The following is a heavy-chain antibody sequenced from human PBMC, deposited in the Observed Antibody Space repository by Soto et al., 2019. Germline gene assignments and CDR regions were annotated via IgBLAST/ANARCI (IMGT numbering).Heavy chain of an antibody. CDR1: GGTFSSYA. V-gene: IGHV1-69*13. J-gene: IGHJ6*02. CDR2: IITIFGTA. CDR3: ARCDGYNKKEYYYYGMDV. D-gene: IGHD5-12*01. Sequence: SVKVSCKASGGTFSSYAISWVRQAPGQGLEWMGGIITIFGTANYAQKFQGRVTITADESTSTAYMELSSLRSEDTAVYDCARCDGYNKKEYYYYGMDVWGQGTLVTVSS.